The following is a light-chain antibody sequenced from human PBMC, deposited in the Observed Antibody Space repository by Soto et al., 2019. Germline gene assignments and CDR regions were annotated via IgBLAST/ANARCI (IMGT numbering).Light chain of an antibody. CDR2: AAS. Sequence: DIQMTQSPSSLSASFGDRVTLTCRASQGIGVYLAWFQQKPGNAPKLLIYAASTLQAGVPARFSGSGSGTDFTLTISSLQPEDVAAYYCQKYNSGPFTFGGGTKVEIK. J-gene: IGKJ4*01. CDR1: QGIGVY. CDR3: QKYNSGPFT. V-gene: IGKV1-27*01.